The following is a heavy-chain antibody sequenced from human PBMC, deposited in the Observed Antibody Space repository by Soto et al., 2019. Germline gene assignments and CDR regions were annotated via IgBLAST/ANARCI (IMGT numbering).Heavy chain of an antibody. V-gene: IGHV1-24*01. CDR1: GYTLTELS. J-gene: IGHJ3*02. CDR2: FDPEDGET. CDR3: ATSGAPSDAFDI. Sequence: ASVKVSCKVSGYTLTELSMHWVRQAPGKGLEWMGGFDPEDGETIYAQKFQGRVTMNEDTSTDTAYMELSSLRSEDTAVYYCATSGAPSDAFDIWGQGTMVTVSS.